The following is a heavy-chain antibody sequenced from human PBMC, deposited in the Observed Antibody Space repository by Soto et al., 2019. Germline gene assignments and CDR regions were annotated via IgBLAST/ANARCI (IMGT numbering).Heavy chain of an antibody. J-gene: IGHJ4*02. CDR1: GGPFSSGGYY. CDR2: IYQNGDT. Sequence: SETLSLTCTVSGGPFSSGGYYWSWIRQEPGKGLEWIGYIYQNGDTSYNPSLKSRVTISAGTSKTQFSLKLSSVTAADTAVYYCARGDSTVSSVFDYWGQGMLVTVSS. CDR3: ARGDSTVSSVFDY. V-gene: IGHV4-31*03. D-gene: IGHD4-17*01.